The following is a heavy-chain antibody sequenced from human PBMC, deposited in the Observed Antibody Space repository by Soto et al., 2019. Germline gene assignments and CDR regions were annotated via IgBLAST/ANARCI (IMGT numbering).Heavy chain of an antibody. CDR1: GGSISSGGYY. Sequence: QVQLQESGPGLVKPSQTLSLTCTVSGGSISSGGYYWSWIRQHPGKGLEWIGYIYYSGSTYYNPSLKSRVTIPVDTSKSQFYLKLGSETAADTAVYYCAREPGWYDFWSGSLDVWGQGTTVTVSS. CDR2: IYYSGST. CDR3: AREPGWYDFWSGSLDV. V-gene: IGHV4-31*03. D-gene: IGHD3-3*01. J-gene: IGHJ6*02.